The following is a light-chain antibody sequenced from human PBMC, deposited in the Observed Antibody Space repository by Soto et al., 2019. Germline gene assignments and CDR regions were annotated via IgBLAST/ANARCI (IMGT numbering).Light chain of an antibody. J-gene: IGKJ2*01. CDR2: GAS. V-gene: IGKV3-20*01. CDR1: QSVSRNY. Sequence: EIVLTQSPGTLSLSPGERATLSCRASQSVSRNYLAWYQQNPGQAPRLLIFGASSKASEIPDRFSGSGSGKDFTRTISRLEPEDFAVYYCQQYGSSPPYPFGQRTKLEIK. CDR3: QQYGSSPPYP.